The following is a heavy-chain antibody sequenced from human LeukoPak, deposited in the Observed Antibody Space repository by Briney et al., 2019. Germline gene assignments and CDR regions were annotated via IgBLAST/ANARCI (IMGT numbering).Heavy chain of an antibody. CDR2: INPNSGVT. V-gene: IGHV1-2*02. D-gene: IGHD3-16*01. CDR3: ARERSNGGLRLDF. J-gene: IGHJ4*02. CDR1: GYTFTDYY. Sequence: GASVKVSCKASGYTFTDYYMHWARQAPGQGLEWMGWINPNSGVTNYAQNFQGRVTMTRDTSISTAYMELTWLSSDDTAVYYCARERSNGGLRLDFWGQGTLVTASS.